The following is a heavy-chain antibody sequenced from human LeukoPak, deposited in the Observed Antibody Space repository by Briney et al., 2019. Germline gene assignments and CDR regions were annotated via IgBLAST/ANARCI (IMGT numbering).Heavy chain of an antibody. CDR3: ARGEYNWNSAPDY. V-gene: IGHV1-2*04. CDR1: GYTFTGYY. CDR2: INPNSGGT. D-gene: IGHD1-7*01. J-gene: IGHJ4*02. Sequence: ASVKVSCKASGYTFTGYYMHWERQAPGQGLEWMGWINPNSGGTNYAQKFQGWVTMTRDTSISTAYMELSRLRSDDTAVYYCARGEYNWNSAPDYWGQGTLVTVSS.